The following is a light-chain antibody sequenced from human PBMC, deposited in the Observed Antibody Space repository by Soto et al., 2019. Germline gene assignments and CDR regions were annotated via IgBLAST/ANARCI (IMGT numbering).Light chain of an antibody. V-gene: IGKV3-15*01. CDR2: GAS. J-gene: IGKJ4*01. CDR3: QQYNNWPLT. Sequence: EILMTQSPAILSVYTGERATLSCRASQSVSINLAWYQQKPDQVPRLLIYGASSRATGIPARFSGSGSGTDFTLTISSLQSEDFAVYYCQQYNNWPLTFGGGTKLDI. CDR1: QSVSIN.